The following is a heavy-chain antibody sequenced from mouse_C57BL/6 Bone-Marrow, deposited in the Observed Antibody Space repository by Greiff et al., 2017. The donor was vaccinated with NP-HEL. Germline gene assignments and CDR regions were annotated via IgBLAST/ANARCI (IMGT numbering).Heavy chain of an antibody. J-gene: IGHJ4*01. CDR3: ASPRWLLQGAMDY. D-gene: IGHD2-3*01. CDR1: GFTFSSYA. CDR2: ISDGGSYT. Sequence: EVQLVESGGGLVKPGGSLKLSCAASGFTFSSYAMSWVRQTPEKRLEWVATISDGGSYTYYPDNVKGRFTISRDNAKNNLYLQMRHLKSEDTAMYYCASPRWLLQGAMDYWGQGTSVTVSS. V-gene: IGHV5-4*01.